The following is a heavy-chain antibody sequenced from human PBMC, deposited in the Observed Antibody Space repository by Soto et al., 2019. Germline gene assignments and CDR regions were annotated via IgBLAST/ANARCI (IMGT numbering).Heavy chain of an antibody. CDR1: GFTFSSYA. CDR3: ARALDGGDNAEYFQH. CDR2: ISYDGSNK. J-gene: IGHJ1*01. Sequence: QVQLVESGGGVVQPGRSLRLSCAASGFTFSSYAMHWVRQAPGKGLEWVAVISYDGSNKYYADSVKGRFTISRDNSKNTLYLQMNSLRAEDTAVYYCARALDGGDNAEYFQHWGQGTLVTVSS. D-gene: IGHD2-21*01. V-gene: IGHV3-30-3*01.